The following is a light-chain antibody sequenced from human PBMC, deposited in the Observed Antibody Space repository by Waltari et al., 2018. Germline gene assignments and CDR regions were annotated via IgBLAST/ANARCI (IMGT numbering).Light chain of an antibody. J-gene: IGLJ3*02. CDR2: AYS. CDR3: QSYDSALSAV. V-gene: IGLV1-40*01. CDR1: SSNIGAGYD. Sequence: QSVLTQPPSVSGAPGQTVTISCAGSSSNIGAGYDVHWYQQLPGAAPTLLISAYSSRPSGVPDRFYGSKSGTSASLAINGLQPEDEADYYCQSYDSALSAVFGGGTKVTVL.